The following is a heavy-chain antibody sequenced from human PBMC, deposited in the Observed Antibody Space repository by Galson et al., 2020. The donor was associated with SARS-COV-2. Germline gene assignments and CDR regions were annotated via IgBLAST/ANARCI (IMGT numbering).Heavy chain of an antibody. CDR1: GGSFSGYY. CDR3: ARGRVPSGYGRIAVAGFDY. V-gene: IGHV4-34*01. Sequence: SETLSLTCAVYGGSFSGYYWSWIRQPPGKGLEWIGEINHSGSTNYNPSLKSRVTISVDTSKNQFSLKLSSVTAADTAVYYCARGRVPSGYGRIAVAGFDYWGQGTLVTVSS. CDR2: INHSGST. D-gene: IGHD6-19*01. J-gene: IGHJ4*02.